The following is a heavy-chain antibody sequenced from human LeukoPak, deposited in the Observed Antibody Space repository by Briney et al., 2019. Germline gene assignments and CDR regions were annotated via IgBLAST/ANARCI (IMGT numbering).Heavy chain of an antibody. V-gene: IGHV1-18*01. CDR1: GYTFTSYG. CDR2: ISAYNGNT. J-gene: IGHJ4*02. D-gene: IGHD3-3*01. Sequence: ASVKVSCKASGYTFTSYGISWVRQAPGQGLEWMGWISAYNGNTNYAQKLQGRVTMTTDTSTSTAYMELRSLRSDDTAVYYCARDSLLRGYDYWTGYYTLMFDYWGQGTLDSVSS. CDR3: ARDSLLRGYDYWTGYYTLMFDY.